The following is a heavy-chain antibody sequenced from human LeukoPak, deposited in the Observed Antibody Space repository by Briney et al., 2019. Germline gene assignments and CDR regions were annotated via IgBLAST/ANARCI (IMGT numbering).Heavy chain of an antibody. V-gene: IGHV1-2*02. CDR3: ARVPRIAAAGSRVYFDY. D-gene: IGHD6-13*01. CDR1: GYTFTGYY. CDR2: INPNSGGT. Sequence: ASVKVSCKASGYTFTGYYMHWVRQAPGQGLEWMGWINPNSGGTNYAQKFQGRVTMTRDTSISTAYMELSRLRSDDTAVYYCARVPRIAAAGSRVYFDYWSQGTLVTVSS. J-gene: IGHJ4*02.